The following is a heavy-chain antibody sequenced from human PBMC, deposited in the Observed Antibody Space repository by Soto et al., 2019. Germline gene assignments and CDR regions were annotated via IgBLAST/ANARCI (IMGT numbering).Heavy chain of an antibody. Sequence: GGSLRLSCAASGFTFSSYAMSWVRQAPGKGLEWVSAISGSGGSTYYADSVKGRFTISRDNSKNTLYLQMNSLRAEDTAVYYCVHLVAAAGMGDWGQGTLVTVSS. CDR3: VHLVAAAGMGD. J-gene: IGHJ4*02. D-gene: IGHD6-13*01. CDR2: ISGSGGST. CDR1: GFTFSSYA. V-gene: IGHV3-23*01.